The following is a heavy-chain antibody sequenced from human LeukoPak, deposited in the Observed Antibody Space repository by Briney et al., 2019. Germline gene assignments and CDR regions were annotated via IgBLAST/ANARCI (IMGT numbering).Heavy chain of an antibody. D-gene: IGHD2/OR15-2a*01. CDR3: AVVRGYSNNWPLGYIDS. Sequence: SVNVSCKASGGTFSSYAISWVRQAPGQGLEWMGGIFPMFGARNYAQKFQGRLTITTVKYTTTVYMELSSLRSEDTAVYYCAVVRGYSNNWPLGYIDSWGQGTLVTVSS. CDR2: IFPMFGAR. CDR1: GGTFSSYA. V-gene: IGHV1-69*05. J-gene: IGHJ4*02.